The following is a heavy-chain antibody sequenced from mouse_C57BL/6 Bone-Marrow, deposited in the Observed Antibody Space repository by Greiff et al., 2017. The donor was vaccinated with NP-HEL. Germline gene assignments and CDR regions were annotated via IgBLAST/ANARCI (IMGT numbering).Heavy chain of an antibody. CDR2: ISDGGSYT. Sequence: DVHLVESGGGLVKPGGSLKLSCAASGFTFSSYAMSWVRQTPEKRLEWVATISDGGSYTYYPDNVKGRFTISRDNAKNNLYLQMSHLKSEDTAMYYCARAGSSYRYFDVWGTGTTVTVSS. J-gene: IGHJ1*03. CDR1: GFTFSSYA. CDR3: ARAGSSYRYFDV. V-gene: IGHV5-4*01. D-gene: IGHD1-1*01.